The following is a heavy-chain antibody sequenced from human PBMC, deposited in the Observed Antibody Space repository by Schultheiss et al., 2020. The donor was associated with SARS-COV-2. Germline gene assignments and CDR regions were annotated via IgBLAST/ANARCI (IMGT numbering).Heavy chain of an antibody. V-gene: IGHV4-59*12. CDR3: VRDGVIAAAEDY. Sequence: SQTLSLTCAVYGGSFSGYYWSWIRQPPGKGLEWIGYIYYSGSTSYHPSLKSRVTISVDTSKNQFSLRLSSVTAADTAVYYCVRDGVIAAAEDYWGQGTLVTVSS. D-gene: IGHD6-13*01. CDR1: GGSFSGYY. CDR2: IYYSGST. J-gene: IGHJ4*02.